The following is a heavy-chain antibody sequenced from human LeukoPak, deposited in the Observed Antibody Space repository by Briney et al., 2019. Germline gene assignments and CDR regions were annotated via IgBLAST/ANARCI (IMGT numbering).Heavy chain of an antibody. Sequence: SETLSLTCTVSGGSISSGGYYWSWIRQHPGKGLEWIGYIYYSGSTYYNPSLKSRVTISVDTSKNQFSLKLSSVTAADTAVYYCARVIVGWFDPWGQGTLVTVSS. CDR3: ARVIVGWFDP. V-gene: IGHV4-31*03. CDR2: IYYSGST. D-gene: IGHD2-15*01. CDR1: GGSISSGGYY. J-gene: IGHJ5*02.